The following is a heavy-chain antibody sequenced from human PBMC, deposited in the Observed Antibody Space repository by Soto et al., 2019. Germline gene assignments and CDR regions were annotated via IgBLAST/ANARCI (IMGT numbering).Heavy chain of an antibody. CDR2: ISSSSSTI. CDR3: ARGPAGYYYYMDV. J-gene: IGHJ6*03. V-gene: IGHV3-48*01. CDR1: GFTFSSYS. Sequence: GGSLRLSCAASGFTFSSYSMNWVRQAPGKGLEWVSYISSSSSTIYYADSVKGRFTISRDNAKNSLYLQMNSLRAEDTAVYYCARGPAGYYYYMDVWGKGTTVTVSS.